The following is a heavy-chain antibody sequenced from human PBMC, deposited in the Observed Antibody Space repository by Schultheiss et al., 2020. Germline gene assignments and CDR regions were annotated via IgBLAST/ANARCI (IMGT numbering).Heavy chain of an antibody. Sequence: SGPTLVKPTQTLTLTCTFSGFSLSAYGMCVTWIRQPPGKALEWLAHIFSNDEKSYSTSLKSRLTISKDTSKSQVVLTMTNMDPVDTATYYCARIKYYDFWSGSVTFDYWGQGTLVTGSS. CDR2: IFSNDEK. CDR1: GFSLSAYGMC. J-gene: IGHJ4*02. CDR3: ARIKYYDFWSGSVTFDY. D-gene: IGHD3-3*01. V-gene: IGHV2-26*01.